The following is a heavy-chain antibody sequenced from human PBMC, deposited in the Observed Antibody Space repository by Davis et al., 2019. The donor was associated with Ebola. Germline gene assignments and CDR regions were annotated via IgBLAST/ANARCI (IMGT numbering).Heavy chain of an antibody. V-gene: IGHV3-48*01. CDR1: GFTFSSYS. CDR2: ISTSSTTI. J-gene: IGHJ4*02. Sequence: PGGSLRLSCAASGFTFSSYSMNWVRQAPGKGLEWVSYISTSSTTIHYADSVKGRFTISRDNAKNSLYLQMNSLRAEDTAVCYCARRIQLWVRYYFDYWGQGTLVTVSS. CDR3: ARRIQLWVRYYFDY. D-gene: IGHD5-18*01.